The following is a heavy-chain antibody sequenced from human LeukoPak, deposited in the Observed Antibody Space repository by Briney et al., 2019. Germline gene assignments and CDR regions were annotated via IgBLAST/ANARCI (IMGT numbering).Heavy chain of an antibody. Sequence: ASVKVSCKASGGTFSSYAISWVRQAPGQGLEWMGGIIPIFGTANYAQKFQGRVTITTDESTSTAYMELSSLRSEDTAVYYCARDPGGYCSSTSCYAASGDAFDIWGQGTMVTVSS. CDR3: ARDPGGYCSSTSCYAASGDAFDI. CDR2: IIPIFGTA. D-gene: IGHD2-2*01. CDR1: GGTFSSYA. V-gene: IGHV1-69*05. J-gene: IGHJ3*02.